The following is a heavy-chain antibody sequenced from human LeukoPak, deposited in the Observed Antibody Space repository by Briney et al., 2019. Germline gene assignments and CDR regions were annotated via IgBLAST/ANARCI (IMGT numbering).Heavy chain of an antibody. CDR1: GYSISSGYY. CDR2: IYHSGST. D-gene: IGHD4-23*01. V-gene: IGHV4-38-2*02. Sequence: SETVSLICTVSGYSISSGYYWGWIRQPPGKGLEWIGSIYHSGSTYYNPSLKSRVTISVDTSKNQFSLKLSSVTAADTAVYYCARVVLSRSGGPTDYWGQGTLVTVSS. J-gene: IGHJ4*02. CDR3: ARVVLSRSGGPTDY.